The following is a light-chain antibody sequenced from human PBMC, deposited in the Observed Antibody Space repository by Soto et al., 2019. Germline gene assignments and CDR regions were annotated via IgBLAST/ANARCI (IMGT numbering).Light chain of an antibody. CDR2: EAS. J-gene: IGKJ2*01. Sequence: DIQMTQFPSTLAASVGDRVTITCRASQSISSLLAWYQQKPGEAPKVLIYEASSLEIGVPSRFSGSGSRTEFTLTSSSLQPDDLATYFCQQYKSFPYTFGQGTNLEIK. V-gene: IGKV1-5*03. CDR1: QSISSL. CDR3: QQYKSFPYT.